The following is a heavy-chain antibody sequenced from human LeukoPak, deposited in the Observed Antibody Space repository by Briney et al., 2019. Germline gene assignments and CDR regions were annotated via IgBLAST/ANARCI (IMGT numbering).Heavy chain of an antibody. J-gene: IGHJ3*02. Sequence: ASVKVSCKASGYTFTSYGISWVRQAPGQGLEWMGWISAYNGDTNYAQKTQGRVTMTTDTSTSTAYMELRSLRSDDTAVYYCARGGPAPHRITLIVVASSTDAFDIWGQGTMVTVSP. CDR1: GYTFTSYG. V-gene: IGHV1-18*01. CDR3: ARGGPAPHRITLIVVASSTDAFDI. D-gene: IGHD3-22*01. CDR2: ISAYNGDT.